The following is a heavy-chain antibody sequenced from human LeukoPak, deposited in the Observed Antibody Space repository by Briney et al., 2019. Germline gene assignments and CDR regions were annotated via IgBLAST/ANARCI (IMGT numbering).Heavy chain of an antibody. J-gene: IGHJ4*02. CDR3: AREGSGTVVTVGSSFDY. Sequence: ASVKVTCNTSAYTFTGYYMPWLRQAPGQGPESIGWINPNSGCTNYAQKFQGRVTMTRDTSLSTAYMELSRLRSDDTAVYYCAREGSGTVVTVGSSFDYWGQGTLVTVSS. D-gene: IGHD4-23*01. V-gene: IGHV1-2*02. CDR1: AYTFTGYY. CDR2: INPNSGCT.